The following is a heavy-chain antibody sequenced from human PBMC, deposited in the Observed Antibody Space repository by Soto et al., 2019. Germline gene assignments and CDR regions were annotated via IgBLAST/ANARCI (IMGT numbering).Heavy chain of an antibody. CDR3: ALRYCSSTSCYTGNWFDP. D-gene: IGHD2-2*01. CDR2: INHSGST. CDR1: GGSFSGYY. Sequence: SETLSLTCAVYGGSFSGYYWSWIRQPPGKGLEWIGEINHSGSTNYNPSLKSRVTISVDTSKNQFSLKLSSVTAADTAVYYCALRYCSSTSCYTGNWFDPWGQGTLVTVSS. V-gene: IGHV4-34*01. J-gene: IGHJ5*02.